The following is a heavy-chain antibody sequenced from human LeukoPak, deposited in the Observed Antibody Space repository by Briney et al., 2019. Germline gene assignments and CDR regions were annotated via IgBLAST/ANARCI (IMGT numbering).Heavy chain of an antibody. CDR1: GFTFSDNY. Sequence: PGGSLRLSCAASGFTFSDNYMSWIRQAPGKGLDWVAFVRYDGNNPYYSASVKGRFTISRDNSKNTVLLQMNNLRLEDAAVYYCARGSRYGDYPYYCDFWGQGTLVTVSS. J-gene: IGHJ4*02. D-gene: IGHD4-17*01. CDR3: ARGSRYGDYPYYCDF. V-gene: IGHV3-30*02. CDR2: VRYDGNNP.